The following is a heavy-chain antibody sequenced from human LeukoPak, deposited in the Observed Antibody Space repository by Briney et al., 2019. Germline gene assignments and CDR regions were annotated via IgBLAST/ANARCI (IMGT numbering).Heavy chain of an antibody. CDR1: GYTFTGYY. J-gene: IGHJ6*02. CDR3: ASPVTTESGPYYYYYGMDV. D-gene: IGHD4-4*01. CDR2: INPNSGGT. Sequence: ASVKVSCKASGYTFTGYYMHWVRQAPGQGLEWMGWINPNSGGTNYAQKVQGRVTMTRYTSSSTAYMELSRLRPDDTDVYYSASPVTTESGPYYYYYGMDVWGHGTTVTVSS. V-gene: IGHV1-2*02.